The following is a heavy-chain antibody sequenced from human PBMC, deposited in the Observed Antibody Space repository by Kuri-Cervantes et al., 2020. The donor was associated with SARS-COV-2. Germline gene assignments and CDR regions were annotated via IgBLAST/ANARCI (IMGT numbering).Heavy chain of an antibody. Sequence: GGSLRLSCAASVFTFSSYAMSWDRQAQGKGLEWVSAISGSGGSTYYADSVKGRFTIYRNNSKNTLYLKMNSQRAEDTAVYDGAKTYYDFWSVYRGDYWGQGTLVTVSS. J-gene: IGHJ4*02. D-gene: IGHD3-3*01. CDR1: VFTFSSYA. V-gene: IGHV3-23*01. CDR3: AKTYYDFWSVYRGDY. CDR2: ISGSGGST.